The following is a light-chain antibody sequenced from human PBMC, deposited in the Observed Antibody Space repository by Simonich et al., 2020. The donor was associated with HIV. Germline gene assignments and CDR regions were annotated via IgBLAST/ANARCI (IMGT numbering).Light chain of an antibody. CDR1: SSNVGNYNL. CDR2: EDT. J-gene: IGLJ2*01. Sequence: QSALTQPASVSGSPGQSITISCTGTSSNVGNYNLVSWYQQYPGKAPKLMIHEDTMRPSGVSNRFSGSKSGNTASLTVSGLQAEDEADYYCSSYAGSNNFVVFGGGTKLTVL. CDR3: SSYAGSNNFVV. V-gene: IGLV2-14*02.